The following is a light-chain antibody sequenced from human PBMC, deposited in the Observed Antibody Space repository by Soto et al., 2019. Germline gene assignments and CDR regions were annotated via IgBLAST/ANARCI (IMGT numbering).Light chain of an antibody. CDR2: GVS. CDR3: CSYAGTPYV. J-gene: IGLJ1*01. Sequence: QSVLTQPRSVSASPGQSVTISCTGTRSDVGGYNYVSWYQHHPGKAPKLMIYGVSARPSGVPDRFSGSKSGNTASLTISGLQAEDEADYYCCSYAGTPYVFGPGTKVTVL. V-gene: IGLV2-11*01. CDR1: RSDVGGYNY.